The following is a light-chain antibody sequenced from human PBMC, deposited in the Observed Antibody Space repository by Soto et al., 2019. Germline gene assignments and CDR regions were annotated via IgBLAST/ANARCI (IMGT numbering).Light chain of an antibody. J-gene: IGKJ2*01. V-gene: IGKV3-15*01. Sequence: ETVMTQSPGTLSVSPGETVTVSCRASQSVSSILAWYQQKPGQAPRLLIYATSTRATGIPARFSGSGSGTDFTLTISSLQFEDFAVYYCQQYNNLYTFGQGTKLEIK. CDR1: QSVSSI. CDR2: ATS. CDR3: QQYNNLYT.